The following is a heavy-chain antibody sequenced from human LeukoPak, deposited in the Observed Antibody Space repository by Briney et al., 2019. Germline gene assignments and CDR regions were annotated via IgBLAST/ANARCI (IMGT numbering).Heavy chain of an antibody. D-gene: IGHD2-15*01. J-gene: IGHJ3*02. CDR3: ARGLTDIVVVVAATDAFDI. CDR2: IIPIFGTA. Sequence: SVTVSFKSSGGTFISYAISWVRQAPGQGLEWMGGIIPIFGTANYAQKFQGRVTITADESTSTAYMELSSLRSEDTAVYYCARGLTDIVVVVAATDAFDIWGQGTMVTVSS. V-gene: IGHV1-69*13. CDR1: GGTFISYA.